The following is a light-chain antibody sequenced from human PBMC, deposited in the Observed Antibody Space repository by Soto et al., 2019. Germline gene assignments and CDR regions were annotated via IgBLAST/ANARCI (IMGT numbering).Light chain of an antibody. CDR2: GAS. J-gene: IGKJ1*01. V-gene: IGKV3-15*01. CDR3: QQYNQWPSWT. CDR1: EDVGSN. Sequence: EIVMTQSPDTLSVSPGERVTLSCRASEDVGSNLAWHQQKVGQVPRLVIYGASSRATGMPARFSASGSGTEFTLTSSSLQSEDFGVYYCQQYNQWPSWTFGQGTRVDI.